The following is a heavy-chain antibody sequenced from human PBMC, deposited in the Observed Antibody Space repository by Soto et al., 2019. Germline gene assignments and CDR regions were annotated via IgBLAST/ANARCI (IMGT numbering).Heavy chain of an antibody. CDR2: IDPKSAGT. J-gene: IGHJ5*02. CDR1: GYTFTGYY. CDR3: ARDRLGGSSSVGNWFDP. D-gene: IGHD6-13*01. Sequence: QVQLVQSGAEVKKPGASVKVSCKASGYTFTGYYMHWVRQAPGQGLEWMGKIDPKSAGTKYAQKFQGWVTMTRDTSISTAYMEVSRLKSDDTAVYYCARDRLGGSSSVGNWFDPWGQGTLVTVS. V-gene: IGHV1-2*04.